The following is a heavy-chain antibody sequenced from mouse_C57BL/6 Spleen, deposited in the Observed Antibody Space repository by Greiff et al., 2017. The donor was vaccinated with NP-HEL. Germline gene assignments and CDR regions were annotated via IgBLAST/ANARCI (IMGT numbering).Heavy chain of an antibody. CDR3: ARGGKTYYSNYDAMDY. Sequence: DVQLQESGPGLVKPSQSLSLTCSVTGYSITSGYYWNWIRQFPGNKLEWMGYISYDGSNNYNPSLKNRISITRDTSKNQFFLKLNSVTTEDTATYYCARGGKTYYSNYDAMDYWGQGTSVTVSS. CDR1: GYSITSGYY. V-gene: IGHV3-6*01. D-gene: IGHD2-5*01. J-gene: IGHJ4*01. CDR2: ISYDGSN.